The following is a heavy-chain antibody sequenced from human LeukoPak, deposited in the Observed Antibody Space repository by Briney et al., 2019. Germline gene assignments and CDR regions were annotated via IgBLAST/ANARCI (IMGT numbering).Heavy chain of an antibody. J-gene: IGHJ4*02. D-gene: IGHD3-22*01. Sequence: ASVKVSCKASGYTFTGYYMHWVRQAPGQGLEWMGRINPNRGGTNYAQKFQGRVTMTRDTSISTAYMELSRLRSDDTAVYYCARRVGYDSSGYYYVSTGSLVYWGQGTLVTVSS. CDR1: GYTFTGYY. CDR2: INPNRGGT. CDR3: ARRVGYDSSGYYYVSTGSLVY. V-gene: IGHV1-2*06.